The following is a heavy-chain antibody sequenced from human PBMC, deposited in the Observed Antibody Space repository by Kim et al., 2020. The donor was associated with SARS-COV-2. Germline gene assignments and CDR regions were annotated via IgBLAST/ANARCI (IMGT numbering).Heavy chain of an antibody. CDR2: IYYRSRWYN. V-gene: IGHV6-1*01. J-gene: IGHJ4*02. CDR3: ARLVGHSWFDW. CDR1: GDSVSTNRAT. Sequence: SQTLSLTCAISGDSVSTNRATWTWIRQSPSRGLEWLGRIYYRSRWYNDSAVSMKSRMTINADTAKNQLSLQLSSVTPEDTAMYYCARLVGHSWFDWWGQGISVTVSS. D-gene: IGHD3-10*01.